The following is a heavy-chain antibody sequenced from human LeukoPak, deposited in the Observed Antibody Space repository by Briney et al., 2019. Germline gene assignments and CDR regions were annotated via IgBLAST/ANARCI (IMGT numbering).Heavy chain of an antibody. CDR1: GFTFSSYA. Sequence: GGSLRLSCAASGFTFSSYAMHWVRQAPGKGLEWVAVISYDGSNKYYADSVKGRFTISRDNSKNTLYPQMNSLRAEDTAVYYCAKQWLVYFDYWGQGTLVTVSS. CDR2: ISYDGSNK. D-gene: IGHD6-19*01. CDR3: AKQWLVYFDY. V-gene: IGHV3-30-3*01. J-gene: IGHJ4*02.